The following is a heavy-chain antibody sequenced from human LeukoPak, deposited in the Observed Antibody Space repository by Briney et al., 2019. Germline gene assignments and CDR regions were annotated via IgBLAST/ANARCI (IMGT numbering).Heavy chain of an antibody. CDR3: ARGFNLYYYDSSGLDN. D-gene: IGHD3-22*01. CDR1: GGSISSYY. Sequence: PSETLSLTCTVSGGSISSYYWSWIRQPAGKGLEWIGRIYTSGSTNYNPSLKSRVTISVDTSKNQFSLKLSSVTAADTAVYYCARGFNLYYYDSSGLDNWGQGTLVTVSS. V-gene: IGHV4-4*07. J-gene: IGHJ4*02. CDR2: IYTSGST.